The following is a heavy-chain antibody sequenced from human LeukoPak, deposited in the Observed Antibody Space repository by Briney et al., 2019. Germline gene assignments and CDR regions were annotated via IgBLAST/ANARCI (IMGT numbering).Heavy chain of an antibody. J-gene: IGHJ4*02. Sequence: SETLSLTCTVSGGSFSSGSYYWSWIRQPPGKGLEWIGYIYYSGSTNYNPSLKSRVTISVDTSKNQFSLKLSSVTAADTAVYYCATGIAVAGTEGFDYWGQGTLVTVSS. D-gene: IGHD6-19*01. CDR3: ATGIAVAGTEGFDY. V-gene: IGHV4-61*01. CDR2: IYYSGST. CDR1: GGSFSSGSYY.